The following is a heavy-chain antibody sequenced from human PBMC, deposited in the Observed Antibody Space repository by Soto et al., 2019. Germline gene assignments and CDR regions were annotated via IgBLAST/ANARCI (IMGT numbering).Heavy chain of an antibody. CDR3: ARANDYGWGGYRQFDY. CDR1: GGTFSSYA. D-gene: IGHD3-16*02. Sequence: QVQLVQSGAEVKKPGSSVKVSCKASGGTFSSYAISWVRQAPGQGLEWMGGIIPIFGTANYAQKFQGRVTITADESKSTAYKELSSLRSEDPAVYYWARANDYGWGGYRQFDYWGQGTLVTGSS. CDR2: IIPIFGTA. V-gene: IGHV1-69*12. J-gene: IGHJ4*02.